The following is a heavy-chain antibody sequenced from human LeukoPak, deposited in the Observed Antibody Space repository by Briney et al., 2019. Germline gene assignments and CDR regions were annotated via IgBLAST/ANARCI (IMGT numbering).Heavy chain of an antibody. CDR3: AKDVRIAARQAANYFDC. Sequence: GGSLRLSCAASGFTFSSYAMSWVRQAPGKGLEWVSAISGSGGSTYYADSVKGRFTISRDNSKNTLYLQMNSLRAEDTAVYYCAKDVRIAARQAANYFDCWGQGTLVTVSS. CDR1: GFTFSSYA. CDR2: ISGSGGST. D-gene: IGHD6-6*01. V-gene: IGHV3-23*01. J-gene: IGHJ4*02.